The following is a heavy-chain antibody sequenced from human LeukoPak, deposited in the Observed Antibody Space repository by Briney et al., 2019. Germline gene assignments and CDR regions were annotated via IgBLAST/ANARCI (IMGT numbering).Heavy chain of an antibody. CDR1: GGSISSYY. J-gene: IGHJ4*02. D-gene: IGHD6-13*01. Sequence: PSETLSLTCTVSGGSISSYYWSWIRQPPGKGLEWVGYIYYSGSTNYNPSLRSRVTISVDTSKNQFSLKLSSVTAADTAVYYCARGVMFSSWYAPGLNYFDYWGQGTLVTVSS. CDR2: IYYSGST. CDR3: ARGVMFSSWYAPGLNYFDY. V-gene: IGHV4-59*12.